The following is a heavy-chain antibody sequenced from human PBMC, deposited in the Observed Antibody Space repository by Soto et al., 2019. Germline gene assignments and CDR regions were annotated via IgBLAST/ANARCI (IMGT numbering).Heavy chain of an antibody. CDR2: IDPSDSYT. D-gene: IGHD4-17*01. Sequence: PGESLKISCKGSGYSFTSYWISWVRQMPGKGLGWMGRIDPSDSYTNYSPSFQGHVTISADKSISTAYLQWSSLKASDTAMYYCVKLPTTVTTWYFDYWGQGTLVTVSS. CDR3: VKLPTTVTTWYFDY. CDR1: GYSFTSYW. J-gene: IGHJ4*02. V-gene: IGHV5-10-1*01.